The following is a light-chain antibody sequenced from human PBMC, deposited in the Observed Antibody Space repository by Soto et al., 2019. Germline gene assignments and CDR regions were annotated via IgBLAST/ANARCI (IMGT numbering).Light chain of an antibody. CDR3: GTWDSSLSGVV. CDR2: DNN. Sequence: QSVLTQPPSVSAAPGEKVTISCSGSSSNIGNNYVSWFQQLPRTSPKLLIYDNNKRPSGIPDRFSGSKSGTSGTLDITGLQTGDEADYYCGTWDSSLSGVVFGGGTKVTVL. V-gene: IGLV1-51*01. CDR1: SSNIGNNY. J-gene: IGLJ2*01.